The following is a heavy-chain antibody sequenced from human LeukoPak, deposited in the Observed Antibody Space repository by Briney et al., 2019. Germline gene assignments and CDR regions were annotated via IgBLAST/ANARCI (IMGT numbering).Heavy chain of an antibody. D-gene: IGHD3-22*01. V-gene: IGHV5-51*01. CDR1: GYSFTSYW. CDR3: ARRNTMIVVVNPGKGGAFDI. J-gene: IGHJ3*02. CDR2: IYPGDSDT. Sequence: GESLKISCKGSGYSFTSYWIGWVRQMPGKGLEWMGIIYPGDSDTRYSPSFQGQVTISADKSISTAYLQWSSLKASDTAMYYCARRNTMIVVVNPGKGGAFDIWGQGTMVTVSS.